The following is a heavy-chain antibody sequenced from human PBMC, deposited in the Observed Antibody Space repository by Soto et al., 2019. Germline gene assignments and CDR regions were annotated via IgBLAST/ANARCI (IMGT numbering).Heavy chain of an antibody. D-gene: IGHD6-19*01. CDR3: ARAIAVGSTSLDY. V-gene: IGHV3-48*02. J-gene: IGHJ4*02. Sequence: GGSLRLSCAASGFSFNTYNMNWVRQAPGRGLEWVSYISSRSSTIYHADSVKGRFTISRDNAKNSLYLQMDSLRDEDTAVYFCARAIAVGSTSLDYWGLGTRVTVSS. CDR1: GFSFNTYN. CDR2: ISSRSSTI.